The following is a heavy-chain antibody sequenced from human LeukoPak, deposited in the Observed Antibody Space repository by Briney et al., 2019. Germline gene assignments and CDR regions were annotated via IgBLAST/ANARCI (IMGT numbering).Heavy chain of an antibody. V-gene: IGHV4-59*01. D-gene: IGHD3-16*01. CDR1: GGSINDYY. CDR3: ARAWGTDYFDS. Sequence: PSETLSLTCTVSGGSINDYYWTWIRQPPGKGLEWIAYVYYSGTTNYNPSLKSRVTMSVDTSKNQFSLKLSSVTAADTAVYYCARAWGTDYFDSWGQGTLVTVSS. J-gene: IGHJ4*02. CDR2: VYYSGTT.